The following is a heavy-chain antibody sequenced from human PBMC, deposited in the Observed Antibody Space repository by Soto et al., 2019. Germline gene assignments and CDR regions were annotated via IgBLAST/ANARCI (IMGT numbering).Heavy chain of an antibody. V-gene: IGHV4-39*01. Sequence: SETLSLTCTVSGGSISSSSYYWGWIRQPPGKGLEWIGSIYYSGSTYYNPSLKSRVTISVDTSKNLFSLKLSSVTAADTAVYYCARLSGYYDFWSGLDAFDIWGQGTMVTVSS. CDR2: IYYSGST. J-gene: IGHJ3*02. CDR1: GGSISSSSYY. CDR3: ARLSGYYDFWSGLDAFDI. D-gene: IGHD3-3*01.